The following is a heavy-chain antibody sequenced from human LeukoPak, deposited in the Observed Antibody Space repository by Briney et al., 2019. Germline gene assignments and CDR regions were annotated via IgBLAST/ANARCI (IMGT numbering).Heavy chain of an antibody. CDR3: ARYLIGWSSAFDI. CDR2: IYSGGST. Sequence: GGSLRLSCAASGFTVSSNYMSWVRQAPGKGLEWVSVIYSGGSTYYADSVKGRFTISRDNSKNTLSLQMNSLRVEDTAVYFCARYLIGWSSAFDIWGQGTMVTVPS. CDR1: GFTVSSNY. V-gene: IGHV3-66*01. D-gene: IGHD6-19*01. J-gene: IGHJ3*02.